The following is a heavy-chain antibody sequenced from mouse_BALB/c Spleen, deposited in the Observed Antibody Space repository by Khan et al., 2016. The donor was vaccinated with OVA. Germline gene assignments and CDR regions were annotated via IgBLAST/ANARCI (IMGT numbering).Heavy chain of an antibody. CDR1: GYSITSDYA. J-gene: IGHJ2*01. V-gene: IGHV3-2*02. CDR3: ARIQGGDFDY. Sequence: VQLQQSGPGLVKPSQSLSLTCTVTGYSITSDYAWNWLRQFPGNKLEWMGYISYSGNTKYNPSLKSRISITRDTSKNQFFLQLNFVTIEDTATYYCARIQGGDFDYWGQGTTLTVSS. CDR2: ISYSGNT.